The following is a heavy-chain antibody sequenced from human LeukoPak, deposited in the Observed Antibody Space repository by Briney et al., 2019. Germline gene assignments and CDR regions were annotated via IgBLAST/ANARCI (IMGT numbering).Heavy chain of an antibody. CDR2: ITISGDNT. CDR1: GFTFSSYA. V-gene: IGHV3-23*01. Sequence: GGSLRLSCAASGFTFSSYAMGWVRQAPGKGLQRISGITISGDNTYYADSVKGRFTISRDNSKNTLYLQMNSQRAEDTAIYYCGRDYHLDHWGQGTLVTVSS. J-gene: IGHJ4*02. CDR3: GRDYHLDH. D-gene: IGHD1-14*01.